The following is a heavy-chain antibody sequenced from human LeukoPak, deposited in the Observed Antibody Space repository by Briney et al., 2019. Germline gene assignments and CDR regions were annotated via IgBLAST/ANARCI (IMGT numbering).Heavy chain of an antibody. V-gene: IGHV3-74*01. CDR1: GFTFSTYW. D-gene: IGHD1-26*01. CDR3: DY. CDR2: INSDESNT. Sequence: GGSLRLSCAASGFTFSTYWMHWVRQAPGKGLVWVSRINSDESNTNYADSVKGRFTISRDSAENTLYLQMNSLYCSRDFVGPDDYWGQGTLVSVSS. J-gene: IGHJ4*02.